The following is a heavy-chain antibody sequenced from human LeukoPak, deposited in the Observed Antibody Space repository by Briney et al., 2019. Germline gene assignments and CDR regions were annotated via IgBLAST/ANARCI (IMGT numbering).Heavy chain of an antibody. D-gene: IGHD3-22*01. J-gene: IGHJ4*02. Sequence: SLRLSCAASGFTFDDYAMHWARQAPGKGLEWVSGISWNSGSIGYADSVKGRFTISRDNAKNSLYLQMNSLRAEDTALYYCAKGGYDSSGSPFDYWGQATLVTVSS. CDR3: AKGGYDSSGSPFDY. V-gene: IGHV3-9*01. CDR2: ISWNSGSI. CDR1: GFTFDDYA.